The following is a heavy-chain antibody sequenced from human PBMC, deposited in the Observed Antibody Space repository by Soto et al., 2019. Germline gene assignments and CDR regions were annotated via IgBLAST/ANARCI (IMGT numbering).Heavy chain of an antibody. J-gene: IGHJ6*02. V-gene: IGHV3-48*02. CDR3: ARDRPTVTADCYGMDV. D-gene: IGHD4-4*01. Sequence: ELQLVGSGGGLVQPGESLRLSCAASGFTFNFYSMHWFRQAPGKGLEWVSYISGSSSTIYYADSVRGRFTISRDNAKNSLSQQIDSLRDEDTAVYFCARDRPTVTADCYGMDVWGQGTTVTVSS. CDR2: ISGSSSTI. CDR1: GFTFNFYS.